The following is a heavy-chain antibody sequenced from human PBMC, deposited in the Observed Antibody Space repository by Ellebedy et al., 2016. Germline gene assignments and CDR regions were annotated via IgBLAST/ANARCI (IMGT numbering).Heavy chain of an antibody. V-gene: IGHV4-59*01. CDR3: ARDRWLIY. CDR2: IYYSGST. J-gene: IGHJ4*02. Sequence: GSLRLXCTVSGGSISSYFWSWIRQPPGKGLEWIGYIYYSGSTNYNPSLKSRVTISVDTSKNQFSLKLSSVTAADTAVYYCARDRWLIYWGQGTLVTVSS. D-gene: IGHD4-23*01. CDR1: GGSISSYF.